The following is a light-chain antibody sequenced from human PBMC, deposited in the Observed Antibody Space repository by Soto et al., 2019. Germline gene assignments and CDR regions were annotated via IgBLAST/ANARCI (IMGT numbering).Light chain of an antibody. V-gene: IGKV3-11*01. CDR1: QSFRGL. CDR3: QQRHMWPIT. J-gene: IGKJ5*01. CDR2: DAY. Sequence: EVVFTQSPVTLSLSPVERATLSCRASQSFRGLLAWYQQKPGQAPRLLIYDAYNRATGIPPRFSGSGSGTDFTLTISSLEPEDSAVDYCQQRHMWPITFGQVTRLEIK.